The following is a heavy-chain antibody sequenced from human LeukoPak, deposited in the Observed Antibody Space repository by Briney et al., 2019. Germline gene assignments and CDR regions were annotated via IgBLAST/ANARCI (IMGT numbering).Heavy chain of an antibody. CDR1: GFTFRNYA. D-gene: IGHD2/OR15-2a*01. CDR2: ISSSSTYI. CDR3: ARDWFHAIDY. Sequence: PGRSLRLSCAASGFTFRNYAMNWVRQAPGKGLEWVSFISSSSTYIYYADSVKGRFTISRDNAKNTLYLQMNSLRAEDTAVYYCARDWFHAIDYWGQGTLVTVSS. J-gene: IGHJ4*02. V-gene: IGHV3-21*01.